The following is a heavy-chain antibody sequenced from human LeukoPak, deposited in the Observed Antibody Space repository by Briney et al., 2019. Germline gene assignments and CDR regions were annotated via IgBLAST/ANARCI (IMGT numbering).Heavy chain of an antibody. J-gene: IGHJ5*02. Sequence: GSVKVSCKTSGYTFTGHYVHWVRQAPGQGLEWMAMINPGDGGTIFAHRFQARVTVSQDPSTSTVYIEMNDLKSDDTAMYYCARGVGHCFDPWGQGTLVTVSS. CDR1: GYTFTGHY. CDR3: ARGVGHCFDP. V-gene: IGHV1-46*01. CDR2: INPGDGGT.